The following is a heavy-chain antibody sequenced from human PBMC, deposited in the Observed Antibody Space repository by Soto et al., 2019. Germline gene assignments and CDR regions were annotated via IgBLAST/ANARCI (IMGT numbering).Heavy chain of an antibody. Sequence: SETLSLTCTVSGGSISPYYWSWIRQPPGKGLEWIGYIYYTGTTRYNPSLKSRVTTSVDTSKNQFSLKLSSVTAADTAVYYCARLGGYYQALDTSGQGTLVTGSS. CDR2: IYYTGTT. J-gene: IGHJ5*02. V-gene: IGHV4-59*08. D-gene: IGHD3-22*01. CDR3: ARLGGYYQALDT. CDR1: GGSISPYY.